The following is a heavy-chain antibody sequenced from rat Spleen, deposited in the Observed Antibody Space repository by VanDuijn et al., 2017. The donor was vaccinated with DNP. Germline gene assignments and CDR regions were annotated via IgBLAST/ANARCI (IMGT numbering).Heavy chain of an antibody. CDR3: ARWSNFFDY. CDR1: GYSITSCC. J-gene: IGHJ2*01. CDR2: INYSGST. Sequence: EVQLQESGPGLVEPSQSLSLTCSVTGYSITSCCRWTWIRKLPGNKMEWIGYINYSGSTGYNPSLKSRISITRDTSKNQFFLQLNSVTTDDTATYYCARWSNFFDYWGQGVMVIVSS. V-gene: IGHV3-1*01.